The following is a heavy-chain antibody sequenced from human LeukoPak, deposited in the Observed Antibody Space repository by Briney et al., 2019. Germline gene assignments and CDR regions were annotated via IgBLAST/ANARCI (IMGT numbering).Heavy chain of an antibody. Sequence: ASVKVSCKASGYTFTSYGISWVRQAPGQGLEWMGWSSAYNGNTNYAQKLQGRVTMTTDTSTSTAYMELSRLRAEYAGVYSCARDGGRGVRAVNWFDPWGQGTLVTVSS. J-gene: IGHJ5*02. CDR2: SSAYNGNT. V-gene: IGHV1-18*01. D-gene: IGHD3-10*01. CDR1: GYTFTSYG. CDR3: ARDGGRGVRAVNWFDP.